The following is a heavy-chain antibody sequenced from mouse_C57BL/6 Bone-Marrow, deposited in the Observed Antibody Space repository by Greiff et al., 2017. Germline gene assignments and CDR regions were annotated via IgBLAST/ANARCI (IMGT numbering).Heavy chain of an antibody. CDR2: IDPENGDT. D-gene: IGHD1-1*01. CDR3: TIYYYGSWFAY. J-gene: IGHJ3*01. CDR1: GFNIKDDY. Sequence: VHVKQSGAELVRPGASVKLSCTASGFNIKDDYMHWVKQRPEQGLEWLGWIDPENGDTEYASKFQGKATITADTSSNTAYLQLSSLTSEDTAVYYCTIYYYGSWFAYWGQGTLVTVSA. V-gene: IGHV14-4*01.